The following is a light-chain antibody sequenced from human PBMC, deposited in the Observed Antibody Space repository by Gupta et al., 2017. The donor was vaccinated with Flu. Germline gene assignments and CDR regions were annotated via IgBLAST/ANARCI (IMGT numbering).Light chain of an antibody. V-gene: IGKV1-39*01. CDR3: QQRHSTPWT. J-gene: IGKJ1*01. CDR1: QSSSRY. CDR2: AAC. Sequence: PYSLSAAVGDRVTITCRASQSSSRYLYWYQQKPGKDPKLLIYAACRGKSGVPSRFSGSGSGTDFTLTISRRQPEEVENYYCQQRHSTPWTFGQGTKVEIK.